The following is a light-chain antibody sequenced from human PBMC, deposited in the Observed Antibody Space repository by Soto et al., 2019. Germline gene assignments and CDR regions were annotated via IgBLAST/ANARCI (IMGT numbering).Light chain of an antibody. Sequence: QSVLTQPRSVSGSPGQSVTISCTGTSSDVGGYNYVSWYQQHPGKAPKLTIYDVNRRPSGVPHLFSGSKSGSTASLTISGLQAEDEAEYYCCSYAGSYTWVFGGGTKLTVL. CDR1: SSDVGGYNY. J-gene: IGLJ3*02. CDR2: DVN. CDR3: CSYAGSYTWV. V-gene: IGLV2-11*01.